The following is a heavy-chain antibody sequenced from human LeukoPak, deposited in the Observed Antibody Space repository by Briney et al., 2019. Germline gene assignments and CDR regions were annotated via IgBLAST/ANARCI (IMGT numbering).Heavy chain of an antibody. V-gene: IGHV3-53*01. CDR1: GFTVSSNY. CDR2: IYSGGST. D-gene: IGHD3-22*01. J-gene: IGHJ4*02. CDR3: ASLGDYYDSSGYYY. Sequence: PGGSLRLSCAASGFTVSSNYMSWVRQAPGKGLEWVSVIYSGGSTYYADSVKGRFTISRDNSKNTLYLQMNSLRVEDTAVYYCASLGDYYDSSGYYYWGQGTLVTVSS.